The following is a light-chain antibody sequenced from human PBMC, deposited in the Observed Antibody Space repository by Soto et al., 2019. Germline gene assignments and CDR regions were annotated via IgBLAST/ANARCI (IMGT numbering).Light chain of an antibody. CDR2: AAS. V-gene: IGKV1-8*01. J-gene: IGKJ1*01. CDR3: QQYYSYPPT. CDR1: QGISSY. Sequence: AIRMTQSPSSLSASTGDRVTITCRASQGISSYLACYQQKPGKAPKLLIYAASTLQSGVPSRFSGSGSGTDFTLTISCLQSEDFATYYCQQYYSYPPTFGQGTKV.